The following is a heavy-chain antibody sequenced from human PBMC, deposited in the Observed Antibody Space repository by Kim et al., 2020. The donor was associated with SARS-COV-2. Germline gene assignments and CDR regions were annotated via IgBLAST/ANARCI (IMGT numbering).Heavy chain of an antibody. CDR3: ARAGSGSYFDY. D-gene: IGHD3-10*01. V-gene: IGHV4-4*07. CDR1: GASSNTYY. J-gene: IGHJ4*02. CDR2: IFTNVNT. Sequence: SETLSLTCTVSGASSNTYYWTWVRQPAGQGLEWIGRIFTNVNTNYNPSLKSRVSMSVDTSKNQFSLKLTSVTVADTAASYCARAGSGSYFDYLGQGILVT.